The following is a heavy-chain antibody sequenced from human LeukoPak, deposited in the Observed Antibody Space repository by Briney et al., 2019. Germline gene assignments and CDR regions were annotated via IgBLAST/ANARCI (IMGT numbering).Heavy chain of an antibody. V-gene: IGHV1-18*01. D-gene: IGHD6-19*01. CDR2: ISANNGNT. J-gene: IGHJ4*02. Sequence: GASVKVSCKASGYTFTSYGISWVRQAPGQGLEWMGWISANNGNTNYAQKLQGRVTMTTDTSTSTAYMELSSLRSDDTAVYYCARGPPRQWLVLGLKDYWGQGTLVTVSS. CDR3: ARGPPRQWLVLGLKDY. CDR1: GYTFTSYG.